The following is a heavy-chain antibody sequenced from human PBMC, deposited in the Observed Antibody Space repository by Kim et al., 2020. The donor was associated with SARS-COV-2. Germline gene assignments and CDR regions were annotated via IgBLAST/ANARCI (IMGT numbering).Heavy chain of an antibody. CDR3: ARRPPYYYGSGYFDY. V-gene: IGHV4-34*01. J-gene: IGHJ4*02. D-gene: IGHD3-10*01. Sequence: PSLQSRVTIAVDPSTNQFYLKLSSVTAADTAVYYCARRPPYYYGSGYFDYWGQGTLVTVSS.